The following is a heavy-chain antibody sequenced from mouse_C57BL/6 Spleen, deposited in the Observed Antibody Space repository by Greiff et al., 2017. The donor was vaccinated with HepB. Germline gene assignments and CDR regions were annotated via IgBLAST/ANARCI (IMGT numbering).Heavy chain of an antibody. J-gene: IGHJ2*01. V-gene: IGHV1-55*01. CDR2: IYPGSGST. CDR1: GYTFTSYW. CDR3: ARTGYYDDDAYFDY. D-gene: IGHD2-4*01. Sequence: QVQLQQPGAELVKPGASVKMSCKASGYTFTSYWITWVKQRPGQGLEWIGDIYPGSGSTNYNEKFKSKATLTVDTSSSTAYMQLSSLTSEDSAVYYCARTGYYDDDAYFDYWGQGTTLTVSS.